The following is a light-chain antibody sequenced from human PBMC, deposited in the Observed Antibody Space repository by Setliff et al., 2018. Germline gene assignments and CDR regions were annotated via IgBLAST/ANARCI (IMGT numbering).Light chain of an antibody. J-gene: IGLJ2*01. CDR1: HSDIGGYNY. CDR3: SSYTRATFVV. V-gene: IGLV2-14*03. CDR2: DVT. Sequence: QSALAQPASVSGSPGQSITISCTGTHSDIGGYNYVSWYQQHPGRAPKLIIYDVTNRPSGVSHRFSGSKSGNTASLTISGLQTEDEADYYCSSYTRATFVVFGGGTKVT.